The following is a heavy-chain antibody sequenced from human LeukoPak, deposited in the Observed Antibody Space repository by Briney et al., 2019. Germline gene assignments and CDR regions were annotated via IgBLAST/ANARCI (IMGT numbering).Heavy chain of an antibody. CDR3: AKDRTAGYDGLVDY. Sequence: GGSLRLSCAASGFTFSNYGMHWVRQAPGKGLEWVAVISYDGSNKYYTDPVKGRFTISRDNSKNTLYMQMSSLRAEETAVYYCAKDRTAGYDGLVDYWGQGTLVTVSS. CDR2: ISYDGSNK. V-gene: IGHV3-30*18. D-gene: IGHD3-10*01. CDR1: GFTFSNYG. J-gene: IGHJ4*02.